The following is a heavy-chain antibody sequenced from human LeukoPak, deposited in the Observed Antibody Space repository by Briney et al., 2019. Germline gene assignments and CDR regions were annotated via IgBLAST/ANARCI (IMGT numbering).Heavy chain of an antibody. J-gene: IGHJ4*02. Sequence: ASVKVSCKASGGTFSSYAINWVRQATGQGLEWMGWMNPNSGNTGYAQKFQGRVTMTRNTSIGTAYMELSSLRSEDTAVYYCARPGGGYQSGVDYWGQGTLVTVSS. V-gene: IGHV1-8*02. D-gene: IGHD2-2*01. CDR2: MNPNSGNT. CDR1: GGTFSSYA. CDR3: ARPGGGYQSGVDY.